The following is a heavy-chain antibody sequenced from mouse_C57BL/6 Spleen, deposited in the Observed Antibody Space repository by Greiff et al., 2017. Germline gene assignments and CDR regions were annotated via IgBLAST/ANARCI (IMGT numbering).Heavy chain of an antibody. D-gene: IGHD2-5*01. J-gene: IGHJ4*01. CDR1: GFSLTSYG. V-gene: IGHV2-6-1*01. CDR2: IWSDGST. Sequence: QVQLKQSGPGLVAPSQSLSITCTVSGFSLTSYGVHWVRQPPGKGLEWLVVIWSDGSTTYNSALKSRLSISKDNSKSQVFLEMNSLQTDDTAMYYCARHRYSNYDAMDYWGQGTSVTVSS. CDR3: ARHRYSNYDAMDY.